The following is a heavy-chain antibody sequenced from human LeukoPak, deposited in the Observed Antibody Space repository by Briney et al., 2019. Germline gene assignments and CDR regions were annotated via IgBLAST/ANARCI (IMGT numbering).Heavy chain of an antibody. CDR3: ARDRAGELEPN. CDR1: GYSISSGYY. V-gene: IGHV4-30-4*08. D-gene: IGHD1-26*01. J-gene: IGHJ4*02. CDR2: IYYSGST. Sequence: PSETLSLTCIVSGYSISSGYYWGWIRQPPGKGLEWIGYIYYSGSTYYNPSLKSRVTISVDTSKNQFSLKLSSVTAADTAVYYCARDRAGELEPNWGQGTLVTVSS.